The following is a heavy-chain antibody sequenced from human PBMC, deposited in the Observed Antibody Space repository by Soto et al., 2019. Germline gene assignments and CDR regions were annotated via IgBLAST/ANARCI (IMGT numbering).Heavy chain of an antibody. CDR3: ARNILLSSTSVYYYYGMDV. D-gene: IGHD6-6*01. J-gene: IGHJ6*02. CDR2: IYNTGST. Sequence: QVQLKEWGPGLVKPSETLSLTCTVSGGSVSSGSHYWSWIRQPPGKGLEWVGYIYNTGSTNYNPPLLSRLAISVDVSNNKLSPKLRSVTTADKAVYYYARNILLSSTSVYYYYGMDVWGRGTTVTVSS. V-gene: IGHV4-61*01. CDR1: GGSVSSGSHY.